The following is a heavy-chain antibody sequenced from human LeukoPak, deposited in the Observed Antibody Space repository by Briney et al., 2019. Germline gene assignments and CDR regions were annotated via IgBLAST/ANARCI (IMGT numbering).Heavy chain of an antibody. CDR1: GFTFSSYW. D-gene: IGHD6-19*01. J-gene: IGHJ4*02. Sequence: GGSLRLSCAASGFTFSSYWMSWVRQAPGKGLEWVANIKQDGSEKYYVDSVKGRFTISRDNAKNSLCLQMNSLRAEDTAVYYCAKDDSGYSSGWYDQFFDYWGQGTLVTVSS. V-gene: IGHV3-7*01. CDR2: IKQDGSEK. CDR3: AKDDSGYSSGWYDQFFDY.